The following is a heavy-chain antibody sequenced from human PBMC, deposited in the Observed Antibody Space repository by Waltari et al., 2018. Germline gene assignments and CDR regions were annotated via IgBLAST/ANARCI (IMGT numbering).Heavy chain of an antibody. CDR2: ISGSGGST. D-gene: IGHD3-3*01. V-gene: IGHV3-23*01. Sequence: EVQLLESGGGLVQPGGSLRLSCAASGFTFSSYAMSWVRQAPGKGLEWVSAISGSGGSTYYADSVKGRFTISRDNSKNTLYLQMNSLRAEDTAVYYCAKVKSSYDFWSGYPDFDYWGQGTLVTVSS. J-gene: IGHJ4*02. CDR3: AKVKSSYDFWSGYPDFDY. CDR1: GFTFSSYA.